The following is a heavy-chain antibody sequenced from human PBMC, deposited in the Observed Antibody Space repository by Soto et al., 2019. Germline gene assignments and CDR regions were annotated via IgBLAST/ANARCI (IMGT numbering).Heavy chain of an antibody. J-gene: IGHJ4*02. CDR3: ARVVDGDYGRIDY. V-gene: IGHV3-74*01. Sequence: EVQLVESGGGLVQPGGSLRLSCAASGFTFSSYWMHWVRQAPGKGLVWVSRINSDGSSTSYADSVKGRFTISRDNAKNTLYLQMNSLRAVDTAVYYCARVVDGDYGRIDYWGQGTLVTVSS. CDR1: GFTFSSYW. D-gene: IGHD4-17*01. CDR2: INSDGSST.